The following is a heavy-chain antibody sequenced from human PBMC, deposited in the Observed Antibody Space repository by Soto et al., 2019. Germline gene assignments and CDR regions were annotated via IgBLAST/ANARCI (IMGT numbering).Heavy chain of an antibody. CDR3: ASDKITGLFDY. J-gene: IGHJ4*02. CDR2: INHSGST. V-gene: IGHV4-34*01. Sequence: QVQLQQWGAGLLKPSETLSLTCAVYGGSFSGYSWTWIRQPPGTGLEWIGEINHSGSTNYNPSLTSRVTISVDTSKNQFSLKLSSVTGADTAVYYCASDKITGLFDYWGQGTLVTVSS. CDR1: GGSFSGYS. D-gene: IGHD2-8*02.